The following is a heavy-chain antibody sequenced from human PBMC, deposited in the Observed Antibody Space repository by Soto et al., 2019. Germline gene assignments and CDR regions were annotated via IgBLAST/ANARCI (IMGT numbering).Heavy chain of an antibody. Sequence: PSETLSLTCTVSGGSISSSSYYWSWIRQAPGKGLEWIGYIHFSGSTKYNPSLNSRVTTSIDTSNNQFSLKVTSVTAADTAVYYCARQYSNAFDYWGQGTLVTVSS. J-gene: IGHJ4*02. CDR3: ARQYSNAFDY. D-gene: IGHD1-26*01. CDR2: IHFSGST. CDR1: GGSISSSSYY. V-gene: IGHV4-61*05.